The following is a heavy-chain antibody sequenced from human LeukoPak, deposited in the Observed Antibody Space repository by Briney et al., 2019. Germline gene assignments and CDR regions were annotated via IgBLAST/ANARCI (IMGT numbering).Heavy chain of an antibody. Sequence: NPSETLSLTCAVYGGSFSGYYWSWIRQPPGKGLEWIGEINHSGSTNYNPSLKSRVTISVDTSKNQFSLKLSSVTAADTAVYYCARHRVLLWFGEEFDPWGQGTLVTVSS. J-gene: IGHJ5*02. D-gene: IGHD3-10*01. CDR3: ARHRVLLWFGEEFDP. V-gene: IGHV4-34*01. CDR1: GGSFSGYY. CDR2: INHSGST.